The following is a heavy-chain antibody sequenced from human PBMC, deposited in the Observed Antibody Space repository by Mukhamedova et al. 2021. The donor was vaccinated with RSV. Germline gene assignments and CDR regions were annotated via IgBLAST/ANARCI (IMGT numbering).Heavy chain of an antibody. V-gene: IGHV3-23*01. J-gene: IGHJ4*02. Sequence: GKGLEWASAISGSGGSTYYADSAKGRFPTSRDNSKNPLYLQMNVLTAEDTAVYYCVNHTASQWLVSNWGQGTLVIVSS. D-gene: IGHD6-19*01. CDR2: ISGSGGST. CDR3: VNHTASQWLVSN.